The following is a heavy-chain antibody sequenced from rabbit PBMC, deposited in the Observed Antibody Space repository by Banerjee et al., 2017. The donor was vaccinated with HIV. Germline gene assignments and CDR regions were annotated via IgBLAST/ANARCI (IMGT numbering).Heavy chain of an antibody. CDR2: INTSSGNT. CDR1: GFSFSNKYV. CDR3: LRRWHSDGYYRYLYGMDL. D-gene: IGHD6-1*01. J-gene: IGHJ6*01. V-gene: IGHV1S45*01. Sequence: QEQLEESGGDLVKPEGSLTLTCTASGFSFSNKYVMCWVRQAPGKGLEWIACINTSSGNTVYATWAKGRFTISRDNAQNTVSLQLNSLTAADTATYFCLRRWHSDGYYRYLYGMDLWGQGTLVTVS.